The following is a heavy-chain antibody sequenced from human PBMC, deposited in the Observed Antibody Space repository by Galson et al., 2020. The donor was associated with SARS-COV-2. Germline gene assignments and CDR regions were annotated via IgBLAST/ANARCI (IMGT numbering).Heavy chain of an antibody. CDR3: AWYEWGSCRF. D-gene: IGHD3-16*01. Sequence: GESLKISCAASGFTFNNAYMSWVRQAPGKGLEWIGRIRASTEGGATDYAAFVKGEFTISRDDSKNTVYLQMNSLKTEDTAVYYCAWYEWGSCRFWGQGTLVTVSS. V-gene: IGHV3-15*01. CDR1: GFTFNNAY. CDR2: IRASTEGGAT. J-gene: IGHJ4*02.